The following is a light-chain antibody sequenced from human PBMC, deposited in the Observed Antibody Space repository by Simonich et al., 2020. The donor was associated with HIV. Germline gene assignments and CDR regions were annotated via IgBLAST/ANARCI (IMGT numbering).Light chain of an antibody. V-gene: IGKV1-39*01. CDR3: QQSYRTPRT. J-gene: IGKJ2*01. CDR2: AAS. Sequence: DIQMTQSPSSLSASVGDKVTITCQANQSISSYLNWYQKKPGKAPKLLIYAASSLQRGVPSRFSGSGSGTDFTLTISSLQAEDFATYYCQQSYRTPRTFGQGTKLEIK. CDR1: QSISSY.